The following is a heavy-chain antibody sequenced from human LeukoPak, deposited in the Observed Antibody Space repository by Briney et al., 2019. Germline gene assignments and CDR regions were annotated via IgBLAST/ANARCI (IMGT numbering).Heavy chain of an antibody. CDR1: GFTFDDYA. CDR3: AKSPYGGNRVYFQH. D-gene: IGHD4-23*01. Sequence: GGSLRLSCAASGFTFDDYAMHWVRQAPGKGLEWVSGFSWNSGSIGYADSVKGRFTISRDNAKNSLYLQMNSLRAEDMAFYYCAKSPYGGNRVYFQHWGQGTLVTVSS. J-gene: IGHJ1*01. V-gene: IGHV3-9*03. CDR2: FSWNSGSI.